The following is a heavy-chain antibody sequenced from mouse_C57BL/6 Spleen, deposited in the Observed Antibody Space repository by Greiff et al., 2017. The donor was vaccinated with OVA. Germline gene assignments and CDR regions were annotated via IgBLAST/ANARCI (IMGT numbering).Heavy chain of an antibody. CDR1: GFSLTSYG. CDR2: IWSDGST. Sequence: VMLVESGPGLVAPSQSLSITCTVSGFSLTSYGVHWVRQPPGKGLEWLVVIWSDGSTTYNSALKSRLNISKDNAKSQLFLKMNSLHTDDTAMDYCARHANPPMDYWGQGTSVTVSS. J-gene: IGHJ4*01. CDR3: ARHANPPMDY. V-gene: IGHV2-6-1*01. D-gene: IGHD4-1*01.